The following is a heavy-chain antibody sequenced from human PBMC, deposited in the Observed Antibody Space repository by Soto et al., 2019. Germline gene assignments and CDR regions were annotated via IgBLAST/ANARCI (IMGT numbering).Heavy chain of an antibody. CDR1: GYTFTSYY. V-gene: IGHV1-46*01. D-gene: IGHD2-2*01. J-gene: IGHJ4*02. CDR2: INPSGGST. Sequence: ASVKVSCKASGYTFTSYYMHWVRQAPGQGLEWMGIINPSGGSTSYAQKFQGRVTMTRDTSTSTVYMELSSLRSEDTAVYYCARGVVVPAAKVPLRYFGWPRLWGQGTLVTVSS. CDR3: ARGVVVPAAKVPLRYFGWPRL.